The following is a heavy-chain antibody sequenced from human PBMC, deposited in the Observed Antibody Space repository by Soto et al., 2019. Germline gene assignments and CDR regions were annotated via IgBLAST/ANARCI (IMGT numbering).Heavy chain of an antibody. CDR1: GFTFSSYG. J-gene: IGHJ3*02. D-gene: IGHD2-15*01. CDR2: IWYDGSNK. Sequence: QVQLVESGGGVVQPGRSLRLSCAASGFTFSSYGMHWVRQAPGKGLEWVAVIWYDGSNKYYADSVKGRFTISRDNSKNTLYLQMNSLRAEDTAVYYCARDGYCSGGSCYAGFQAFDIWGQGTMVTVSS. CDR3: ARDGYCSGGSCYAGFQAFDI. V-gene: IGHV3-33*01.